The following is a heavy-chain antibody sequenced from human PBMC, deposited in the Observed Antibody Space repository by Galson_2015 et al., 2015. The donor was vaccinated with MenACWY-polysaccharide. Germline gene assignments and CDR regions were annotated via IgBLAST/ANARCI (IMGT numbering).Heavy chain of an antibody. Sequence: SETLSLTCTVSGGSISSSSYYWGWIRQPPGKGLEWIGRIYYSGSTYYNPSLKSRVTISVDTAKNQFSLKLSSVTAADTAVYYCARHRRCSGGSCYSPFDYWGQGTLVTVSS. V-gene: IGHV4-39*01. CDR1: GGSISSSSYY. J-gene: IGHJ4*02. D-gene: IGHD2-15*01. CDR2: IYYSGST. CDR3: ARHRRCSGGSCYSPFDY.